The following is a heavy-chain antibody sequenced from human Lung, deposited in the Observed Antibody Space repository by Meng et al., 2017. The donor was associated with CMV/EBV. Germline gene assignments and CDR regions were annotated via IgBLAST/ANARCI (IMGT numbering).Heavy chain of an antibody. CDR1: GGSISSSSYY. J-gene: IGHJ4*02. V-gene: IGHV4-39*01. CDR3: ASGYDLRFDY. D-gene: IGHD5-12*01. Sequence: SXTXSLXFPVSGGSISSSSYYWGWIRQPPGKGLEWIGSIYYSGSTYYTPSLKSRVTISVDTSKNQFSLKLSSVTAADTAVYYCASGYDLRFDYWGQGTLVTVSS. CDR2: IYYSGST.